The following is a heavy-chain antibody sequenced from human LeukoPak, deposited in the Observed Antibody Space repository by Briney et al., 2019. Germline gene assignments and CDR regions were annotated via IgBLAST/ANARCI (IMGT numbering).Heavy chain of an antibody. J-gene: IGHJ4*02. CDR3: AKEVVPAAMDG. V-gene: IGHV3-30*02. CDR2: TRYDGSNK. D-gene: IGHD2-2*01. Sequence: GGSLRLSCAASGFTFSSYGMHWVRQAPGKGLEWVAFTRYDGSNKYYVDFVKGRFTVSSDNSKNTLYLQMNSLRADDTAVYYCAKEVVPAAMDGWGRGTLVTVSS. CDR1: GFTFSSYG.